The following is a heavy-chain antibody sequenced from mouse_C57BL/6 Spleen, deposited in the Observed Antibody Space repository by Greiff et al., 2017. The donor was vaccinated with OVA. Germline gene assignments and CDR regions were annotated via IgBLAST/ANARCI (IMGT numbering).Heavy chain of an antibody. CDR1: GYTFTGYW. Sequence: VQLQQSGAELMKPGASVKLSCKATGYTFTGYWIEWVKQRPGHGLEWIGEILPGSGSTNYNEKFKGTATFTADTSSNTAYMKLSSLKTEDSASDYCAGQSTTVPDYCDYWGQGTTLTVSS. V-gene: IGHV1-9*01. CDR3: AGQSTTVPDYCDY. J-gene: IGHJ2*01. CDR2: ILPGSGST. D-gene: IGHD2-1*01.